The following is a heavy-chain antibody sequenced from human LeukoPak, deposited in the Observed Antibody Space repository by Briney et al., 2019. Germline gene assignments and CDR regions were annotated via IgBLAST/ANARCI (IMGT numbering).Heavy chain of an antibody. V-gene: IGHV4-38-2*01. J-gene: IGHJ4*02. Sequence: SETLSLTCAVSGYSISRGYHWGWIRQPPGKGLEWIGSIHHSGSTYYNSSLKSRVTISVDTSKNQFSLKVSSVAAADTAVYYCARVNWNPDYWGQGTLVTVSS. CDR2: IHHSGST. CDR3: ARVNWNPDY. D-gene: IGHD1-1*01. CDR1: GYSISRGYH.